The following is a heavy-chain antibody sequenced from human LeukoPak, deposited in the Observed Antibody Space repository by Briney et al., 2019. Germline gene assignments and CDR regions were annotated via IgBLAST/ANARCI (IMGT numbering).Heavy chain of an antibody. CDR1: GFTFGDYA. D-gene: IGHD3-9*01. V-gene: IGHV3-49*04. Sequence: GGSLRLSCTASGFTFGDYAMSWVRQAPGKGLEWVGFIRSKAYGGTTEYAASVKGRFTISRDDSKSIAYLQMNSLKTEDTAVYYCTRMLDFDWLFNAFDIWGQGTMVTVSS. J-gene: IGHJ3*02. CDR2: IRSKAYGGTT. CDR3: TRMLDFDWLFNAFDI.